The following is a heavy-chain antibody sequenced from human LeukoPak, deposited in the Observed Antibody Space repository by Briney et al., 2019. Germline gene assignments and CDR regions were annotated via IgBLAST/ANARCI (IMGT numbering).Heavy chain of an antibody. J-gene: IGHJ4*02. D-gene: IGHD6-13*01. CDR2: ISSSSSYI. CDR3: ARDLRSSPPGDY. V-gene: IGHV3-21*01. Sequence: GGSLRLSCAASGFTFSSYSMNWVRQAPGKGLEWVSSISSSSSYIYYADSVKGRFTISRDNAKNSLYLQMNSLRAEDTAAYYCARDLRSSPPGDYWGQGTLVTVSS. CDR1: GFTFSSYS.